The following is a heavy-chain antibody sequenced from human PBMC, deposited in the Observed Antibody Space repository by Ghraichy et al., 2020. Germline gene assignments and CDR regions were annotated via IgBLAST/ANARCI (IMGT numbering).Heavy chain of an antibody. CDR2: INSDGSTT. Sequence: GGSLRLSCAASGFTFSSYWLHWVRQAPGKGLVWFSRINSDGSTTNYADSVKGRFTISRDNAKNTLFLQMNSLRAEDTAVYYCARSCCDSSGYYDYWGQGTLVTVSS. J-gene: IGHJ4*02. V-gene: IGHV3-74*01. CDR1: GFTFSSYW. D-gene: IGHD3-22*01. CDR3: ARSCCDSSGYYDY.